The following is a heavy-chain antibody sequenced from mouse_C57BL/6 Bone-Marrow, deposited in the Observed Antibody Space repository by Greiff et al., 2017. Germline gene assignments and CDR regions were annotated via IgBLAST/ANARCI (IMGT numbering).Heavy chain of an antibody. CDR3: ARYTYGSGPYWYFDV. D-gene: IGHD1-1*01. V-gene: IGHV3-8*01. CDR2: ISYSGST. CDR1: GYSITSDY. J-gene: IGHJ1*03. Sequence: EVQGVESGPGLAKPSQTLSLTCSVTGYSITSDYWNWIRKFPGNKLEYMGYISYSGSTYYNPSLNSRISITRDTSKNQYYLQLKSVTTEDTATYYCARYTYGSGPYWYFDVWGTGTTVTVSS.